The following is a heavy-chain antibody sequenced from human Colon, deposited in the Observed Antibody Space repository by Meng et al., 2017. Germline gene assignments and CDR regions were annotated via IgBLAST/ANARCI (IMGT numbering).Heavy chain of an antibody. Sequence: LLHESGPGLVKPSQTLSLTCTISNGSINSADYYWKWIRQPPGKGPEWLGYIHSSGNTYYTPSLKSRLAMSLDTSKNQFSLRLTSVTAADTAVYYCARNPVIPDARTFDFWGQGALVNVSS. D-gene: IGHD2-2*01. V-gene: IGHV4-30-4*01. CDR1: NGSINSADYY. J-gene: IGHJ4*02. CDR2: IHSSGNT. CDR3: ARNPVIPDARTFDF.